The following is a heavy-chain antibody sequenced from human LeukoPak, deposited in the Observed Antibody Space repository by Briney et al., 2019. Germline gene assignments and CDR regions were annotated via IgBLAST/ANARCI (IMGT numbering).Heavy chain of an antibody. V-gene: IGHV3-30*18. CDR2: ISYDGSNK. CDR1: GFTFSNYG. D-gene: IGHD3-16*02. CDR3: AKVKDDGYLKNYLDY. Sequence: GGSLRLSCAASGFTFSNYGMHWVRQAPGKGLEWVAFISYDGSNKYYADSVKGRFTISRDKSKNTPYLQMNSLRAEDTAMYYCAKVKDDGYLKNYLDYWGQGTLVTVSS. J-gene: IGHJ4*02.